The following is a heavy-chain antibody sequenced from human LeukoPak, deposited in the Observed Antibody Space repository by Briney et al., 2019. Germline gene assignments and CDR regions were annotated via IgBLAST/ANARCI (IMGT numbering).Heavy chain of an antibody. J-gene: IGHJ5*02. D-gene: IGHD3-3*01. CDR2: INPNSGGT. V-gene: IGHV1-2*02. CDR3: ARDQLVYYDFWSGYYTGDWFDP. CDR1: GYTFTGYY. Sequence: GASVKVSCKASGYTFTGYYMHWVRQAPGQGLEWMGWINPNSGGTNYAQKFQGRVTMTRDTSISTAYMEPSRLRSDDTAVYYCARDQLVYYDFWSGYYTGDWFDPWGQGTLVTVSS.